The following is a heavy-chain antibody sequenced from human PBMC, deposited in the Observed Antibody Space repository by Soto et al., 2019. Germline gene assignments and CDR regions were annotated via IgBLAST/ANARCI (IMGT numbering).Heavy chain of an antibody. D-gene: IGHD3-9*01. CDR2: ISGSGGST. J-gene: IGHJ3*02. V-gene: IGHV3-23*01. CDR1: GFTFSSYA. Sequence: GGSLRLSCAASGFTFSSYAMSWVRQAPGKGLEWVSAISGSGGSTYYADSVKGRFTISRDNSKNTLCLQMNSLRAEDTAVYYCAKDGPNPRPVLRYFDWRGAFDIWGQGTMVTVSS. CDR3: AKDGPNPRPVLRYFDWRGAFDI.